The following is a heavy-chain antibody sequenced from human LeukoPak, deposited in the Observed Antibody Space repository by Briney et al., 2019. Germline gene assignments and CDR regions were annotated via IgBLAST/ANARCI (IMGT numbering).Heavy chain of an antibody. J-gene: IGHJ5*02. D-gene: IGHD3-10*01. CDR1: GFTFSSYD. Sequence: GGSLRLSCAASGFTFSSYDMHWVRQATGKGLEWVSAIGTAGDTYYPGSVKGRFTISRENAKNSLYPQMNSLRAGDTAVYYCARSELGYGSGSLNWFDPWGQGTLVTVSS. CDR3: ARSELGYGSGSLNWFDP. V-gene: IGHV3-13*01. CDR2: IGTAGDT.